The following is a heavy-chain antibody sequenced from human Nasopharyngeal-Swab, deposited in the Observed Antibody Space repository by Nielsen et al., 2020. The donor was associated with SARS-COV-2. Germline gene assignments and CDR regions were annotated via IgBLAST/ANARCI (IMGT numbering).Heavy chain of an antibody. CDR1: EYKSISYW. D-gene: IGHD3-22*01. Sequence: GESLKISCQLSEYKSISYWIGWVRQMPGKGLEWMGVIYLGDSATRYSPSFQGQVTISADKSISTAYLQWSSLKASDTAMYYCARQYDSSGYYSYYYYGMDVWGQGTTVTVSS. J-gene: IGHJ6*02. V-gene: IGHV5-51*01. CDR2: IYLGDSAT. CDR3: ARQYDSSGYYSYYYYGMDV.